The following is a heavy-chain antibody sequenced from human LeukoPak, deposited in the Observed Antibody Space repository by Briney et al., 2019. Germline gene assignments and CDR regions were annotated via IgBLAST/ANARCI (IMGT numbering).Heavy chain of an antibody. CDR1: GYIFTGYY. CDR3: ARSGYSGYDSGGY. J-gene: IGHJ4*02. CDR2: INPNSGGT. V-gene: IGHV1-2*02. D-gene: IGHD5-12*01. Sequence: ASVKVSCKASGYIFTGYYMHWVRQAPGQGLEWMGWINPNSGGTNYAQKFQGRVTMTRDTSISTAYMELSRLRSDDTAVYYCARSGYSGYDSGGYWGQGPLVTVSS.